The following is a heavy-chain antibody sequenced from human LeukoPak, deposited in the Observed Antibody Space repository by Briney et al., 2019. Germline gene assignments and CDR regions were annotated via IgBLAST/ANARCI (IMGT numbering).Heavy chain of an antibody. J-gene: IGHJ4*02. D-gene: IGHD2-2*01. CDR1: GFTVSSNY. CDR2: IYSGGST. V-gene: IGHV3-66*02. CDR3: AGAKSDCSSTSCPFDY. Sequence: GGSLRLSCAASGFTVSSNYMSWVRQAPGKGLEWVSVIYSGGSTYYADSVKGRFTISRDNSKNTLYLQMNSLRAEDTAVYYCAGAKSDCSSTSCPFDYWGQGTLVTVSS.